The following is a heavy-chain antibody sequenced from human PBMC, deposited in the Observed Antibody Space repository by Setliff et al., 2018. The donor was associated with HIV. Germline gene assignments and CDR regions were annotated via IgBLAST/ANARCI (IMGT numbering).Heavy chain of an antibody. CDR2: VTNTGDT. D-gene: IGHD3-3*01. CDR3: AKGSGPPWFDP. V-gene: IGHV4-4*07. Sequence: SETLSLTCTVSGDSIYTPFWWSWIRQPAGKGLEWIGRVTNTGDTSYNPSLKSRVTISMDTSKNLFSLKLTSVTAADTAVYFCAKGSGPPWFDPWGQGTLVTVS. CDR1: GDSIYTPFW. J-gene: IGHJ5*02.